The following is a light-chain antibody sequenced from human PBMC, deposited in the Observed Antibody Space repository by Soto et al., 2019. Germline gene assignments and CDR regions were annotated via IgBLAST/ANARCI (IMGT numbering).Light chain of an antibody. Sequence: DIQMTQSPSSLSASVGDRVTITCQASQDISNYLNWYQQKPGKAPKLLIYDASNLETGVPSRFSGSGSGTDFTFTISSLHPEDIATYYWQQYDNLPLVITLGPGNKVDIK. J-gene: IGKJ3*01. CDR1: QDISNY. CDR2: DAS. CDR3: QQYDNLPLVIT. V-gene: IGKV1-33*01.